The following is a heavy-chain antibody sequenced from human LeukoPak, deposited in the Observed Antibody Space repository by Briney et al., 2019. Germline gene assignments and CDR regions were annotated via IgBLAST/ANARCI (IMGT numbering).Heavy chain of an antibody. V-gene: IGHV1-46*01. CDR1: GYPFTTFS. D-gene: IGHD3-16*01. Sequence: ASVKVSCKASGYPFTTFSLHWVRQAPGQGLEWMAIINPGIFTTTYAQKLQDRITVTSDTSTATVYMELRSLRLEDTAVYFCARDWAHGSFDFWGQGTPVTVSS. CDR3: ARDWAHGSFDF. CDR2: INPGIFTT. J-gene: IGHJ4*02.